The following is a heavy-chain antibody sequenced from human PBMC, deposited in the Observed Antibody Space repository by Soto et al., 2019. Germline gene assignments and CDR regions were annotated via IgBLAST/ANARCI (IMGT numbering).Heavy chain of an antibody. V-gene: IGHV4-31*03. J-gene: IGHJ3*02. D-gene: IGHD2-15*01. CDR2: IYYSGST. CDR1: NGSISSDGYY. CDR3: ARVGVLVVLGAFDI. Sequence: QVQLQESGPGLVKPLQTLSLTCTVSNGSISSDGYYWSWIRQYPGKGLEWIGYIYYSGSTYYNPSLKSRVTISVDTSKNPFSLKLSSVTAADTAVYYCARVGVLVVLGAFDIWGQGTMVTVSS.